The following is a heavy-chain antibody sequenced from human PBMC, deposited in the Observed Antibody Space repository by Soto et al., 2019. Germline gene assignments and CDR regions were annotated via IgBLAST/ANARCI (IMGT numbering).Heavy chain of an antibody. J-gene: IGHJ5*02. CDR3: AREVAYGDWFDP. CDR1: GYTFTTYD. V-gene: IGHV1-18*01. D-gene: IGHD4-17*01. Sequence: QVQLVQSGVEVKKPGASVKVSCKTSGYTFTTYDISWVRQAPGQGLEWMGWISGYNGNTNYAQKLQGRVTMTTDTSTSTAYMELRSLRSDDTAVYYCAREVAYGDWFDPGGQGTLVTVSS. CDR2: ISGYNGNT.